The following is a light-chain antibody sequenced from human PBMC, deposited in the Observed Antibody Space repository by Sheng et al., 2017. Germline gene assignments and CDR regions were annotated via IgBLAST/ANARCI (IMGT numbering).Light chain of an antibody. V-gene: IGLV1-36*01. CDR3: QSYDSSLSTYV. CDR2: YDN. Sequence: QSVLTQPPSVSEDPRQRVTISCSGSSSNIEKNAVNWFQQLPGKAPKLLIYYDNLLPSGVSDRFSGSKSGTSASLAISGLQSEDEAHYYCQSYDSSLSTYVFGGGTKVTVL. J-gene: IGLJ1*01. CDR1: SSNIEKNA.